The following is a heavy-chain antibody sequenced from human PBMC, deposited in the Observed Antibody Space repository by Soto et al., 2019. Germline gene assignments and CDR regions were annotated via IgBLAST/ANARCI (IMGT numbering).Heavy chain of an antibody. Sequence: GASVKVSCKASGFTFTSSAVQWVRQARGQRLEWIGWIVVGSGNTNYAQKFQERVTITRDMSTSTAYMELSSLRSEDTAVYYCAASYRGARRGGDYWGQGTLVTVSS. D-gene: IGHD3-10*01. CDR3: AASYRGARRGGDY. V-gene: IGHV1-58*01. CDR2: IVVGSGNT. CDR1: GFTFTSSA. J-gene: IGHJ4*02.